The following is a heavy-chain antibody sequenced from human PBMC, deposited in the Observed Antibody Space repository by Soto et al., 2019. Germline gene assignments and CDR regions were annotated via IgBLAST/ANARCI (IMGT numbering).Heavy chain of an antibody. V-gene: IGHV3-13*01. CDR2: IGTAGDK. J-gene: IGHJ6*03. D-gene: IGHD3-10*01. CDR1: GFTFSSYD. CDR3: SRAPGSSADYYYMDV. Sequence: GGSLRLSCAASGFTFSSYDMHWVRQAPGKGLEWVSAIGTAGDKYYPGSVKGRFTISREKANNSLYLQMKSLRAGDTAVYYCSRAPGSSADYYYMDVWGKGTTVTVSS.